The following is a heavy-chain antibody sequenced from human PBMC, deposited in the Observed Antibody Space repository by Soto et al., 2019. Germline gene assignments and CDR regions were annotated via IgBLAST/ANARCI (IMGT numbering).Heavy chain of an antibody. D-gene: IGHD3-10*01. CDR1: GFTFSSYA. Sequence: PGGSLRLSCAASGFTFSSYAMSWVRQAPGKGLEWVSAISGSGGSTYYADSVKGRFTISRDNSKNTLYLQMNSLRAEDTAVYYCAPRYRSPVDTGSMDVWGQGTTVTVSS. J-gene: IGHJ6*02. V-gene: IGHV3-23*01. CDR3: APRYRSPVDTGSMDV. CDR2: ISGSGGST.